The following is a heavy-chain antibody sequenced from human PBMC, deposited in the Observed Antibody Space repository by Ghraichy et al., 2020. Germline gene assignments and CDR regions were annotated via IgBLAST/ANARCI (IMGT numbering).Heavy chain of an antibody. J-gene: IGHJ4*02. CDR1: GFTFSSYW. Sequence: GESLNISCAASGFTFSSYWMSWVRQAPGKGLEWVANIKQDGSEKYYVDSVKGRFTISRDNAKNSLYLQMNSLRAEDTAVYYCARGEDYYDSSGYYFFDYWGQGTLVTVSS. D-gene: IGHD3-22*01. CDR3: ARGEDYYDSSGYYFFDY. V-gene: IGHV3-7*03. CDR2: IKQDGSEK.